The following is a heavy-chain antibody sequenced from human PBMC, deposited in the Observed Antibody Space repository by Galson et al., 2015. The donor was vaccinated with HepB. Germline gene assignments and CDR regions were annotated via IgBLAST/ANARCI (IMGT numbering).Heavy chain of an antibody. Sequence: LRLSCAASGFTFSSYALNWVRQAPGKGLEWVAVISYDGSNKYYADSVKGRFTISRDNSKNTLYLQMNSLRAEDTAVYYCARSVDTAMVTVDYWGQGTLVAVSS. V-gene: IGHV3-30-3*01. D-gene: IGHD5-18*01. CDR3: ARSVDTAMVTVDY. CDR1: GFTFSSYA. CDR2: ISYDGSNK. J-gene: IGHJ4*02.